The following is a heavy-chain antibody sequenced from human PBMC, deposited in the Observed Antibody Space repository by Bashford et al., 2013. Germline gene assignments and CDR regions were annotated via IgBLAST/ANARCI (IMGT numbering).Heavy chain of an antibody. V-gene: IGHV1-2*02. CDR3: ARDGPVVGVWNAFDV. CDR2: INPNRGDT. Sequence: WVRQAPGQGLEWMGWINPNRGDTNYAQNFQGRVSMTRDTSISTAYLELSRLRSDDTAVYYCARDGPVVGVWNAFDVWGQGDSGHRLL. J-gene: IGHJ3*01. D-gene: IGHD1-26*01.